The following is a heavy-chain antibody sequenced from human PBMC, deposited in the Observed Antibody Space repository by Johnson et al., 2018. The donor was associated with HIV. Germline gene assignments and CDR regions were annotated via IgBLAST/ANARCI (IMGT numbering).Heavy chain of an antibody. Sequence: MLLVESGGGVVRPGGSLRLSCAASGFTFDDYGMSWVRQAPGKGLEWVPGINWNGGSTGYADSVKGRFTISRDNAKNKLYLKMNSLRAEATAVYYCASSWGNAFDIWSQGTMVTVS. V-gene: IGHV3-20*04. CDR2: INWNGGST. J-gene: IGHJ3*02. D-gene: IGHD7-27*01. CDR1: GFTFDDYG. CDR3: ASSWGNAFDI.